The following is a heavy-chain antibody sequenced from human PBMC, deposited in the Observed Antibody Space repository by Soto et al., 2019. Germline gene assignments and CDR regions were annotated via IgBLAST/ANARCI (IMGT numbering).Heavy chain of an antibody. CDR3: ERGRTYYDFWSGYSPAFDI. CDR2: INHSGST. CDR1: GGSFSGYY. D-gene: IGHD3-3*01. Sequence: SETLSLTCAVYGGSFSGYYWSWIRQPPGKGLEWIGEINHSGSTNYNPSLKSRVTISVDTSKNQFSLKLSSVTAADTAVYYCERGRTYYDFWSGYSPAFDIWGQGTMVTVSS. J-gene: IGHJ3*02. V-gene: IGHV4-34*01.